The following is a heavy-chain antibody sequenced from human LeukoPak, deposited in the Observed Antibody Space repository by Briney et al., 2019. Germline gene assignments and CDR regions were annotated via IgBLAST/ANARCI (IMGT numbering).Heavy chain of an antibody. CDR2: IYYSGST. D-gene: IGHD7-27*01. V-gene: IGHV4-28*01. Sequence: PSDTLSLTCTVSGYSINSNNWWSWIRQSPGKGLEWIGYIYYSGSTYYNPSLKSRVTMSLDTSKNQFSLKLSSVTAVDTAVYYCAKKVAGAGWFDPWGQGTLVIVSS. J-gene: IGHJ5*02. CDR3: AKKVAGAGWFDP. CDR1: GYSINSNNW.